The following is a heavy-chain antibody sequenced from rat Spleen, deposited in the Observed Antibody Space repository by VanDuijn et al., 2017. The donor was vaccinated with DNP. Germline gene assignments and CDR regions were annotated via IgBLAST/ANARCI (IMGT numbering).Heavy chain of an antibody. CDR2: ISSGGST. CDR1: GFSLSSYG. CDR3: ARDPPWAALGLNWFAY. V-gene: IGHV2S12*01. D-gene: IGHD1-2*01. Sequence: QVQLKESGPGLMQPSQTLSLTCTVSGFSLSSYGVRWVRQSPGKGLEWIAAISSGGSTYYNSVLQSRLSISRDTSKSQVFLKMNSLQTEDTATYYCARDPPWAALGLNWFAYWGQGTLVTVSS. J-gene: IGHJ3*01.